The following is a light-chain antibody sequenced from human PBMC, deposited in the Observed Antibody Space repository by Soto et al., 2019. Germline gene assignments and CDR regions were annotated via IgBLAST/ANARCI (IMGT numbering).Light chain of an antibody. CDR3: QTWGTGSWV. V-gene: IGLV4-69*02. CDR1: SGHGSYA. J-gene: IGLJ3*02. Sequence: QLVLTQSPSASASLGASVKLTGTLSSGHGSYAIAWHQQQPEKGPRYLMNLDSDGTHNKGDGIPDRFSGSSSGAERYLTISSLQSEDEADYYCQTWGTGSWVFGGGTKLTVL. CDR2: LDSDGTH.